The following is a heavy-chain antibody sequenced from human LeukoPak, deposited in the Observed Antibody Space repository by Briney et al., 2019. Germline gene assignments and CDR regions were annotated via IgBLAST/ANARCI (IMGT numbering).Heavy chain of an antibody. J-gene: IGHJ4*02. CDR3: ARAGYSSSRNGVFDY. CDR2: ISSSGSTI. CDR1: GFTFSSYE. Sequence: GGSLRLSCAASGFTFSSYEMNWVRQAPGKGLEWVSYISSSGSTIYYADSVKGRFTISRDKAKNSLYLQMNSLRAEDTAVYYCARAGYSSSRNGVFDYWGQGTLVTVSS. V-gene: IGHV3-48*03. D-gene: IGHD6-13*01.